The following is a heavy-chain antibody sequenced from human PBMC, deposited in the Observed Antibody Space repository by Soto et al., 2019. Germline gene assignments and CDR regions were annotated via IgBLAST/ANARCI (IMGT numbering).Heavy chain of an antibody. CDR2: ITINGNT. D-gene: IGHD1-7*01. V-gene: IGHV4-4*02. CDR3: ARETGENWTYEAH. Sequence: SETLSLTCAVSGGSISSSNWWSWVRQPPGKGLEWIGRITINGNTQKNPSFKSRVTMSIDTSRNHFSLNLQSATAADTALYYCARETGENWTYEAHWGPGTLVTVSS. CDR1: GGSISSSNW. J-gene: IGHJ1*01.